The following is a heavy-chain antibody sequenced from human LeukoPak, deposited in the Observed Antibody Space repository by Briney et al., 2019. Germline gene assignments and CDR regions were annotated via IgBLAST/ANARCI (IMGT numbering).Heavy chain of an antibody. D-gene: IGHD3-22*01. Sequence: GGSLRLSCAASGFTFSSYTMTWVRQAPGKGLEWVSAISGSGGSTYYADSVKGRFTISRDNSKNTLYLQMNSLRAEDTAVYYCYIPYYDTSAYKGYWGQGTLVTVSS. V-gene: IGHV3-23*01. CDR3: YIPYYDTSAYKGY. CDR2: ISGSGGST. J-gene: IGHJ4*02. CDR1: GFTFSSYT.